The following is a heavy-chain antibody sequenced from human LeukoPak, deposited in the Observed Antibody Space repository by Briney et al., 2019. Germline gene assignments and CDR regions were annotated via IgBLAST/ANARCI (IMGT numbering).Heavy chain of an antibody. D-gene: IGHD6-19*01. CDR3: ATAPSGWYGGWFDP. J-gene: IGHJ5*02. Sequence: ASVKVSCKASGGTFSSYAISWVRQAPGKGLEWMGGFDPEDGETIYAQKFQGRVTMTEDTSTDTAYMELSSLRSEDTAVYYCATAPSGWYGGWFDPWGQGTLVTVSS. CDR1: GGTFSSYA. CDR2: FDPEDGET. V-gene: IGHV1-24*01.